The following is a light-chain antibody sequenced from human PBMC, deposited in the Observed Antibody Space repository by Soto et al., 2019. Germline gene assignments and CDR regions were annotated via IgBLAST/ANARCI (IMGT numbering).Light chain of an antibody. CDR2: SNN. J-gene: IGLJ2*01. CDR3: AAWDDSLNGVV. Sequence: QSVLTQPPSASGTPGQRVTISCSGSSSNIGSNTVNWYQQVPGTAPKLLIYSNNHRPSGVPDRFSGSKSGTSVSLAISGVQSEDEADYYCAAWDDSLNGVVFGGGTKLTVL. CDR1: SSNIGSNT. V-gene: IGLV1-44*01.